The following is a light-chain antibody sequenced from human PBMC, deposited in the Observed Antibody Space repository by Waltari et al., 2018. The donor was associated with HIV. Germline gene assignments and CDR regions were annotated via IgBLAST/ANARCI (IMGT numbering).Light chain of an antibody. V-gene: IGKV2-28*01. J-gene: IGKJ2*01. CDR3: MQALQTPYT. CDR1: QSLLNSNGNNY. Sequence: DIVVTQSPLSLPVTPGEPASISFRSIQSLLNSNGNNYLDWYLQKPGQSPQLLIYLGSNRASGGPDRFIASGSGTDFTLKISRVEAEDVGVYYCMQALQTPYTFGRGTKLEIK. CDR2: LGS.